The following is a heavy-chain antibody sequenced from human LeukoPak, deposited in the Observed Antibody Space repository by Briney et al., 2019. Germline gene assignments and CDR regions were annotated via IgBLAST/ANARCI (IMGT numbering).Heavy chain of an antibody. CDR2: INPNSGGT. Sequence: ASVKVSCKASGYTFTGNYMHWVRQAPGQGLELMGWINPNSGGTNYAQKFQGRVTMTRDTSISTAYMELSRLRSDDTAVYYCARDLVDIVATTYIAFDYWGQGTLVTVSS. D-gene: IGHD5-12*01. CDR3: ARDLVDIVATTYIAFDY. J-gene: IGHJ4*02. CDR1: GYTFTGNY. V-gene: IGHV1-2*02.